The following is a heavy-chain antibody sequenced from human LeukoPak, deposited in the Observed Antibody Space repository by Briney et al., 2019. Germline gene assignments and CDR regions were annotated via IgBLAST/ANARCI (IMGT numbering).Heavy chain of an antibody. J-gene: IGHJ5*02. CDR1: GASFSGYS. CDR3: APERVVSDHNWFDP. V-gene: IGHV4-34*01. CDR2: VNRLGHT. Sequence: SETLSLTCAVHGASFSGYSWSWLRRPPGNGLEWIGEVNRLGHTIYNPSLKSRVTISIDTSTTQFSLILTSVTVADTAVYFCAPERVVSDHNWFDPWGQGTLVTVSS. D-gene: IGHD6-25*01.